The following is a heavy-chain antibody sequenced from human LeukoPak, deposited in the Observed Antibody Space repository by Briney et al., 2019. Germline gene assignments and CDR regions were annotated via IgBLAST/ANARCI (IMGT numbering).Heavy chain of an antibody. D-gene: IGHD6-13*01. J-gene: IGHJ5*02. CDR3: ARDVSSSAWFDP. Sequence: NPSETLSLTCTVSGGSISSSSYYWGWIRQPPGKGLEWIGSIYYSGSTYYNPSLKSRVTISVDTSKNQFSLKLSSVTAADTAVYYCARDVSSSAWFDPWGQGTLVTVSS. V-gene: IGHV4-39*07. CDR2: IYYSGST. CDR1: GGSISSSSYY.